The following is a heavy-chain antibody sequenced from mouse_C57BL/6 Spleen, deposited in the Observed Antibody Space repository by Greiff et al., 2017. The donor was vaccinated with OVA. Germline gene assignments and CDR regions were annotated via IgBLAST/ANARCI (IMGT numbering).Heavy chain of an antibody. J-gene: IGHJ3*01. D-gene: IGHD1-1*01. V-gene: IGHV3-6*01. CDR1: GYSITSGYY. Sequence: EVQLQQSGPGLVKPSQSLSLTCSVTGYSITSGYYWNWLRQFPGNKLEWMGYISYDGSTNYNTSLQNRIAITRDTSKNQFFLKLNSVTTEDTAAYDCARDDYGSSPAWFAYWGQGTLVTVSA. CDR3: ARDDYGSSPAWFAY. CDR2: ISYDGST.